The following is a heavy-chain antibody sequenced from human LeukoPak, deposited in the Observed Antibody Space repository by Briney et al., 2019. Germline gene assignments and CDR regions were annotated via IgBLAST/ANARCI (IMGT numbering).Heavy chain of an antibody. V-gene: IGHV3-21*01. J-gene: IGHJ6*02. CDR3: AREAAARPHYYYGMDV. CDR2: ISSSSSYI. CDR1: GFTFSSYW. D-gene: IGHD6-6*01. Sequence: GGSLRLSCAASGFTFSSYWMHWVRQAPGKGLEWVSSISSSSSYIYYADSVKGRFTISRDNAKNSLYLQMNSLRAEDTAVYYCAREAAARPHYYYGMDVWGQGTTVTVSS.